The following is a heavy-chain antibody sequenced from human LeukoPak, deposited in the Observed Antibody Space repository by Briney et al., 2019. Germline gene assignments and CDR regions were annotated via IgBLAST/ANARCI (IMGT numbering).Heavy chain of an antibody. D-gene: IGHD2/OR15-2a*01. CDR1: GLTFTKYW. Sequence: PRGSRSRACAASGLTFTKYWMHWVRQAPGKGLMWVSRVDFDGTGTTYADSVRGRFTISRDNAKNTVYLQMSSLRAEDTAVYFCATGLGFYYDYWGQGTLVTVSS. J-gene: IGHJ4*02. V-gene: IGHV3-74*03. CDR3: ATGLGFYYDY. CDR2: VDFDGTGT.